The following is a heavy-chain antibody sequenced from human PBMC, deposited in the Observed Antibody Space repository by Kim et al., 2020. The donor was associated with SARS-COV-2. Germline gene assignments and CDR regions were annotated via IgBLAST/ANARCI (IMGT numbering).Heavy chain of an antibody. CDR1: GGSISSSNW. V-gene: IGHV4-4*02. J-gene: IGHJ6*02. CDR2: IYHSGST. CDR3: ARTNSSGWYGSYYYGMDV. D-gene: IGHD6-19*01. Sequence: SETLSLTCAVSGGSISSSNWWSWVRQPPGKGLEWIGEIYHSGSTNYSPSLKSRVTISVDKSKNQFSLKLSSVTAADTAVYYCARTNSSGWYGSYYYGMDVWGQGTTVTVSS.